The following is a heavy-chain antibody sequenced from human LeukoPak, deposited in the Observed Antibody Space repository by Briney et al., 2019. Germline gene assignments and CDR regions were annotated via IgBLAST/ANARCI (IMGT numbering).Heavy chain of an antibody. CDR3: ARGLKRFFRGVSNWFDP. CDR2: INHSGST. V-gene: IGHV4-34*01. J-gene: IGHJ5*02. D-gene: IGHD3-10*01. CDR1: GGSFSGYY. Sequence: SETLSLTCAVYGGSFSGYYWSWIRQPPGKGLEWIGEINHSGSTNYNPSLKSRVTISVDTSKNQFSLKLSSVTAADTAVYYCARGLKRFFRGVSNWFDPWGQGALVTVSS.